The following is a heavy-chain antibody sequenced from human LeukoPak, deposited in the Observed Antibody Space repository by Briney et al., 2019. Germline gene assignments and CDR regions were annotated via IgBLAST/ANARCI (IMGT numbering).Heavy chain of an antibody. CDR3: ASEIAARGSFDY. V-gene: IGHV1-2*06. J-gene: IGHJ4*02. D-gene: IGHD6-6*01. CDR2: INPNSGGT. Sequence: ASVKVSCKASGGTFSSYAISWVRQAPGQGLEWMGRINPNSGGTNYAQKFQGRVTMTRDTSISTAYMELSRLRSDDTAVYYCASEIAARGSFDYWGQGTLVTVSS. CDR1: GGTFSSYA.